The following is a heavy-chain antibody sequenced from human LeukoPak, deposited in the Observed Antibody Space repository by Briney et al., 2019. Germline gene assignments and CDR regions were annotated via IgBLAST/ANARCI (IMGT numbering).Heavy chain of an antibody. D-gene: IGHD3-10*01. CDR2: ISFDGSKE. CDR3: ARAGLVNMHSLDV. CDR1: GFTFSSYV. Sequence: GGSLRLSCAASGFTFSSYVMHWVRQAPGKGLEWVAAISFDGSKECYADSVKGRFTISRDNSKNTDDLQMTSLRAEDTAVYYCARAGLVNMHSLDVWGQGTMVAVSS. J-gene: IGHJ3*01. V-gene: IGHV3-30*04.